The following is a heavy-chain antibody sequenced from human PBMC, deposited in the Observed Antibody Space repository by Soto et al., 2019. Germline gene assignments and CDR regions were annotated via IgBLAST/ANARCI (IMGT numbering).Heavy chain of an antibody. J-gene: IGHJ5*02. CDR1: GDSVSSADYS. Sequence: ASETLSLTCTVSGDSVSSADYSWSWIRQPPGEGLEWIGHIYYSGSTYYTPSLRGRVTISVDTSKNQFSLNLNSVTAADTAVYYCVRDRGSSGMSKWFDPWGHGTQVTVSS. CDR2: IYYSGST. V-gene: IGHV4-30-4*01. D-gene: IGHD1-26*01. CDR3: VRDRGSSGMSKWFDP.